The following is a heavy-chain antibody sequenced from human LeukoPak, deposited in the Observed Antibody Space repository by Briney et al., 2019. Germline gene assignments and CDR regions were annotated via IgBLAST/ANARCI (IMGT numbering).Heavy chain of an antibody. Sequence: GGSLRLSCAASGFTFSTSGMTWVRQAPGKGLDWVSIISGSGGTPYYTDSVKGRFTISRDNSKNTLYLQMSSLRAEDTAVYYCAKTRGISISGVVPLCDYWGQGTLVTAPS. D-gene: IGHD3-3*01. J-gene: IGHJ4*02. CDR3: AKTRGISISGVVPLCDY. V-gene: IGHV3-23*01. CDR1: GFTFSTSG. CDR2: ISGSGGTP.